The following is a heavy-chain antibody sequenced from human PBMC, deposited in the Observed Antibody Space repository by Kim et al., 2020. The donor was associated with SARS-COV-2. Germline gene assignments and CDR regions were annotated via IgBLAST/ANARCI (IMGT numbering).Heavy chain of an antibody. CDR1: GYTFTSYG. CDR2: INTYNDDT. J-gene: IGHJ6*02. V-gene: IGHV1-18*01. Sequence: ASVMVSCKASGYTFTSYGISWVRQAPGQGLEWMGWINTYNDDTNSAQKLQGRVTMTTDTSTSTAYMELRSLRSDDTAVYFCARDRLISGTTFYYYGMDVWGQGTTVTVSS. D-gene: IGHD1-20*01. CDR3: ARDRLISGTTFYYYGMDV.